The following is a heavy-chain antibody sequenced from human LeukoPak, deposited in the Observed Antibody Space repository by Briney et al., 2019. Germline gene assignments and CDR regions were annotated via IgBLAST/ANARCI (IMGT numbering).Heavy chain of an antibody. CDR1: GFTFSDYY. J-gene: IGHJ6*02. D-gene: IGHD2-15*01. CDR2: IRNKANSYTA. CDR3: ARESKLGAAPTGGYYYYGMDV. V-gene: IGHV3-72*01. Sequence: GGSLRLSCAASGFTFSDYYMDWVRQAPGMGLEWVGRIRNKANSYTAEYAASVSGRFTISRDDSKDSLCLQMNSLKTEDTAVYYCARESKLGAAPTGGYYYYGMDVWGQGTTVTVSS.